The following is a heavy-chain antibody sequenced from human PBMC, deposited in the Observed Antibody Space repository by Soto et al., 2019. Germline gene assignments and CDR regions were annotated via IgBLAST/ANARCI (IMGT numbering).Heavy chain of an antibody. CDR2: INAGNGNT. Sequence: ASVKVSCKASGYTFTSYAMHWVRQAPGQRLEWMGWINAGNGNTKYSQKFQGRVTITRDTSASTAYMELSSLRSEDTAVYYCASVLTRYSYGYNQEVYWGQGTLVTVSS. D-gene: IGHD5-18*01. CDR3: ASVLTRYSYGYNQEVY. V-gene: IGHV1-3*01. CDR1: GYTFTSYA. J-gene: IGHJ4*02.